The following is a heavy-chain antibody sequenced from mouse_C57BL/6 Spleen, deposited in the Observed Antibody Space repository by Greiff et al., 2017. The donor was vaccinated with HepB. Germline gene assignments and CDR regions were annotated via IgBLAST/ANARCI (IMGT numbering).Heavy chain of an antibody. CDR2: ISSGGDYI. J-gene: IGHJ2*01. Sequence: EVKLEESGEGLVKPGGSLKLSCAASGFTFSSYAMSWVRQTPEKRLEWVAYISSGGDYIYYADTVKGRFTISRDNARNTLYLQMSSLKSEDTAMYYCTRGGIYYGLFDYWGQGTTLTVSS. D-gene: IGHD2-1*01. V-gene: IGHV5-9-1*02. CDR1: GFTFSSYA. CDR3: TRGGIYYGLFDY.